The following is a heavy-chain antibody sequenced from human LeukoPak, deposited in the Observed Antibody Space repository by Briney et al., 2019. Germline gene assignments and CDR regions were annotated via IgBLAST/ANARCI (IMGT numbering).Heavy chain of an antibody. CDR2: IYYSGST. Sequence: SETLSLNCTVSGGSISSYYWSWIRQPPGQGLEWIGYIYYSGSTNYNPSLKSRVTISVDTSKNPFSLKLSSVTAADTAVYYCARSMTIAADWFDPWGQGTLVTVSS. J-gene: IGHJ5*02. V-gene: IGHV4-59*01. CDR3: ARSMTIAADWFDP. D-gene: IGHD6-13*01. CDR1: GGSISSYY.